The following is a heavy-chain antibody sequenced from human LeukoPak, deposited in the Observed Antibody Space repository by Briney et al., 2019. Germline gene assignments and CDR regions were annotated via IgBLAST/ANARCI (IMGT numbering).Heavy chain of an antibody. D-gene: IGHD1-26*01. CDR2: IIPIFGTA. CDR1: GYTFTSYG. J-gene: IGHJ5*02. Sequence: GASVKVSCKASGYTFTSYGISWVRQAPGQGLEWMGGIIPIFGTANYAQKFQGRVTITADESTSTAYMELSSLRSEDTAVYYCARGGSGSYNWFDPWGQGTLVTVSS. CDR3: ARGGSGSYNWFDP. V-gene: IGHV1-69*13.